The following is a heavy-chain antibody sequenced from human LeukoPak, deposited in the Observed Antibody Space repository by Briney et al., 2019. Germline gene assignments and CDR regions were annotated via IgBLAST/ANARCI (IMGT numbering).Heavy chain of an antibody. CDR1: GGSFSTYY. D-gene: IGHD1-26*01. J-gene: IGHJ4*02. V-gene: IGHV4-59*01. CDR3: ARGQGGNYYLNYFDY. Sequence: SETLSLTCTATGGSFSTYYWSWIRQPPGKGLEWIGHFYYSGSTNYNPSPKSQLTISVDTSRNQFSLKLTSVTAADTAVYYCARGQGGNYYLNYFDYWGQGALVTVSS. CDR2: FYYSGST.